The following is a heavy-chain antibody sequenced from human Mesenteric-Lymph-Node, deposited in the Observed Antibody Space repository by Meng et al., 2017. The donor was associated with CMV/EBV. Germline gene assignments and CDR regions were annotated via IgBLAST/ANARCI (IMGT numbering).Heavy chain of an antibody. CDR1: GYAFTSYY. V-gene: IGHV1-69*10. D-gene: IGHD6-19*01. CDR2: IIPILGIA. Sequence: VKVSCKASGYAFTSYYMHWVRQAPGQGLEWMGGIIPILGIANYAQKFQGRVTITADKSTSTAYMELSSLRSEDTAVYYCARGGRSGRLWGFDNWGQGTLVTVSS. J-gene: IGHJ4*02. CDR3: ARGGRSGRLWGFDN.